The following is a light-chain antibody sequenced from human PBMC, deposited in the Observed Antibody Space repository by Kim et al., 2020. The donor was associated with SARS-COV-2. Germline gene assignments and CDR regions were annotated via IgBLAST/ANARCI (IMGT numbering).Light chain of an antibody. CDR1: QSIRSY. Sequence: DIQMTQSPSSLSASVGDRVTITCRASQSIRSYLNWYQQKPGKAPNLLIHAAYSLQSGVPSRFSGSGSGTDFTLTISSLQPEDFATYYCQQSYRTLIGFGQGTPLEI. V-gene: IGKV1-39*01. CDR3: QQSYRTLIG. CDR2: AAY. J-gene: IGKJ5*01.